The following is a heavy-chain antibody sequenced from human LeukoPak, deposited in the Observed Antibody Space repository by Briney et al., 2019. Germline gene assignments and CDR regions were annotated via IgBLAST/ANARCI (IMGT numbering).Heavy chain of an antibody. CDR1: GYTFTSYY. Sequence: ASVKISCKASGYTFTSYYMHWVRQAPGQGLEWMGIINPSGGSTSYAQKFQGRVTMTRDTSTSTVYMELSSLRSEDTAVYHCARSARRIQLWLRRAFDIWGQGTMVTVSS. D-gene: IGHD5-18*01. CDR3: ARSARRIQLWLRRAFDI. CDR2: INPSGGST. J-gene: IGHJ3*02. V-gene: IGHV1-46*01.